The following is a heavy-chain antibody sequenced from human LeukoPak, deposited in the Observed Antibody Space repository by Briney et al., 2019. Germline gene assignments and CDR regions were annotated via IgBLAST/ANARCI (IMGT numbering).Heavy chain of an antibody. V-gene: IGHV1-2*02. J-gene: IGHJ4*02. Sequence: GASVKVSCKASGDIFTGYYMRWVRQAPGQGLEWMGWINPNSGGTNYAQKFQGRVTMTRDTSISTAYMELSRLRSDDTAVYYCARAGEVTPPYFDYWGQGTLVTVSS. CDR1: GDIFTGYY. D-gene: IGHD4-11*01. CDR2: INPNSGGT. CDR3: ARAGEVTPPYFDY.